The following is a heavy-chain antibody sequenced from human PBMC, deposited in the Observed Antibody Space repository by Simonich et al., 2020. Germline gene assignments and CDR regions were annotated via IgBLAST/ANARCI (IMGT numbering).Heavy chain of an antibody. D-gene: IGHD4-17*01. Sequence: QVQLQQWGAGLLKPSETLSLTCAVYGGSFSGYYWSWIRQPPGKGLEWIGEINHRGSTNSNPSLKSRVTISVDTSKNQFSLKLSSVTAADTAVYYCARTQKTTVTYYFDYWGQGTLVTVSS. J-gene: IGHJ4*02. CDR1: GGSFSGYY. CDR3: ARTQKTTVTYYFDY. V-gene: IGHV4-34*01. CDR2: INHRGST.